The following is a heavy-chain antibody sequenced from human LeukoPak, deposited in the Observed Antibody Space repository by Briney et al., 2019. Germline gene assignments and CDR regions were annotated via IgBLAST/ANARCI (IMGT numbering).Heavy chain of an antibody. J-gene: IGHJ4*02. CDR2: ISWDGGST. V-gene: IGHV3-43*01. D-gene: IGHD4-17*01. Sequence: GGSLRLSCAASGFTFDDYTMHWVRQAPGKGLEWVSLISWDGGSTYYADSVRGRFTFSRDNRKNSLYLQMNSLRTEDTALYYCATGGDYGDHFDYWGQGTLVTVSS. CDR3: ATGGDYGDHFDY. CDR1: GFTFDDYT.